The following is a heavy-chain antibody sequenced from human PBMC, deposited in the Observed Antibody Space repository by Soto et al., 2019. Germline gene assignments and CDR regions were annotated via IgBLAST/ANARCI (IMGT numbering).Heavy chain of an antibody. CDR2: IVVGSGNT. Sequence: SVKVSCKASGFTFTSSAVQWVRQARGQRLEWIGWIVVGSGNTNYAQKFQERVTITRDMSTSTAYMELSSLRSEDTAVYYCARGQGSDSCIIDHWGQGTLVTVSS. V-gene: IGHV1-58*01. D-gene: IGHD2-2*01. J-gene: IGHJ4*02. CDR3: ARGQGSDSCIIDH. CDR1: GFTFTSSA.